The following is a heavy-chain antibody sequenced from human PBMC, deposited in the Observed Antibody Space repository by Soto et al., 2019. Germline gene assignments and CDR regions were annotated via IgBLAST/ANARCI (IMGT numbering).Heavy chain of an antibody. V-gene: IGHV1-2*02. J-gene: IGHJ4*02. Sequence: QEQLVQSGAEVKKPGASVRVSCKASGNTHTIYFIHWLRQARGQGLEWMGWINSVSVGTNYAHKFQGRVTTTRDTSTTTAFMELSGLRSDDTDVDCCARGGSYYAHWGQGTLVTVSS. CDR3: ARGGSYYAH. D-gene: IGHD3-10*01. CDR2: INSVSVGT. CDR1: GNTHTIYF.